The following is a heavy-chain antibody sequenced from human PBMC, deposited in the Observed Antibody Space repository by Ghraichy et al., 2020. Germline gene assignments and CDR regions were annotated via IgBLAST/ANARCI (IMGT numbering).Heavy chain of an antibody. Sequence: GGSLRLSCGASGFSVDSYSMNWLRRAPGKGLEWVAFIYSGSATTLYADSVKGRFTLSSDNVKNSLYLQMDSLRPEATAVYFCVRGSCSGDTCFQAFDLWGQGTTVTVSS. D-gene: IGHD2-15*01. CDR3: VRGSCSGDTCFQAFDL. CDR2: IYSGSATT. J-gene: IGHJ6*02. V-gene: IGHV3-48*01. CDR1: GFSVDSYS.